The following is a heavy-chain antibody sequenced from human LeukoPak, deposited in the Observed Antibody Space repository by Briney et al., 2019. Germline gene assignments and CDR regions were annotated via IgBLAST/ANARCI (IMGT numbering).Heavy chain of an antibody. D-gene: IGHD2-2*01. V-gene: IGHV3-43*01. CDR1: GFTFDDYT. J-gene: IGHJ4*02. Sequence: GGSLRLSCAASGFTFDDYTMHWVRQAPGKGLEWVSLISWDGRTTYYADSVKGRFTISRDNSKKSLYLQMNSLRTEDTAFYYCAKGPFKGYCSSTSCYFDYWGQGTLVTVSS. CDR3: AKGPFKGYCSSTSCYFDY. CDR2: ISWDGRTT.